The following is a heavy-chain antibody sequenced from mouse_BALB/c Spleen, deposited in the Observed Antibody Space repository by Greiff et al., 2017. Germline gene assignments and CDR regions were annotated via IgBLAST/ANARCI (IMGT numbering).Heavy chain of an antibody. CDR1: GYSFTSYW. CDR2: IDPSDSET. V-gene: IGHV1S127*01. J-gene: IGHJ4*01. D-gene: IGHD2-4*01. CDR3: ARPPMITTGYAMDY. Sequence: QVQLQQSGPQLVRPGASVKISCKASGYSFTSYWMHWVKQRPGQGLEWIGMIDPSDSETRLNQKFKDKATLTVDKSSSTAYMQLSSPTSEDSAVYYCARPPMITTGYAMDYWGQGTSVTVSS.